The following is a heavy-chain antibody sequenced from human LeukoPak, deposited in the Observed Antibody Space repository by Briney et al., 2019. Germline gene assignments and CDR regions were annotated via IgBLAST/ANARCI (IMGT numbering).Heavy chain of an antibody. CDR2: INSDGSST. CDR1: GFTFSSYW. D-gene: IGHD1-26*01. CDR3: ARVLVGAHFDY. J-gene: IGHJ4*02. V-gene: IGHV3-74*01. Sequence: GGSLRLSCAASGFTFSSYWMHWVRQAPGKGLVWVSRINSDGSSTSYAGSVKGRFTISRDNAKNTLYLQVNSLRAEDTAVYYCARVLVGAHFDYWGQGTLVTVSS.